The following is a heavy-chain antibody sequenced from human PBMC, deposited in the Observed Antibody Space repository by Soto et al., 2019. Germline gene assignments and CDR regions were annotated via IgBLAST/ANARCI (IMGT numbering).Heavy chain of an antibody. CDR1: GDSFNDYY. CDR2: INPNGGVT. V-gene: IGHV1-2*02. Sequence: QVQLVQSGAEVRKPGASVTVSCRSSGDSFNDYYIHWVRQAPGQGFEWMGWINPNGGVTKYAQKFQGGVSMSRDTSIRTVYKQLSRLRSDDTAVYYCARESGGATATLDYYYFYTDVWGTGTTVTVSS. J-gene: IGHJ6*03. D-gene: IGHD5-12*01. CDR3: ARESGGATATLDYYYFYTDV.